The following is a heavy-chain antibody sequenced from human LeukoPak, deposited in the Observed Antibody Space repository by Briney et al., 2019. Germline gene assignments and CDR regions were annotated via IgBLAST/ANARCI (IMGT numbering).Heavy chain of an antibody. CDR2: ISYDGSNK. V-gene: IGHV3-30*03. CDR1: GFTFSSYG. J-gene: IGHJ3*02. Sequence: PGGSLRLSCAASGFTFSSYGMHWVRQAPGKGLEWVAVISYDGSNKYYADSAKGRFTISRDNSKNTLYLQMNSLRAEDTAVYYCARGSGSAFDIWGQGTMVTVSS. CDR3: ARGSGSAFDI.